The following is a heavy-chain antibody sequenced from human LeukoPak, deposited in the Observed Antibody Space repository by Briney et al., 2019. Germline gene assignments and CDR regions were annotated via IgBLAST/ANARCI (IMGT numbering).Heavy chain of an antibody. CDR1: GFTFSNYG. Sequence: PGGSLRPSCAASGFTFSNYGMHWVRQAPGKGLEWVAVIWYDGSNKYYADSVKGRFTISRDNSKNTLYLQMNSLRAEDTAVYYCARDLLYDSGYYYGMDVWGQGATVTVSS. D-gene: IGHD3-3*01. V-gene: IGHV3-33*01. J-gene: IGHJ6*02. CDR2: IWYDGSNK. CDR3: ARDLLYDSGYYYGMDV.